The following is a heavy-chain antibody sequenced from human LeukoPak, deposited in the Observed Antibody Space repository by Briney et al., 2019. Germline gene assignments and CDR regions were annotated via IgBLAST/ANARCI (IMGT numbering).Heavy chain of an antibody. D-gene: IGHD1-26*01. J-gene: IGHJ3*02. Sequence: ASETLSLTCAVSGYSISSGYYWGWIRQPPGKGLEWIGEINHSGSTNYNPSLKSRVTISVDTSKNQFSLKLSSVTAADTAVYYCARGGDAFDIWGQGTMVTVSS. CDR2: INHSGST. CDR1: GYSISSGYY. V-gene: IGHV4-38-2*01. CDR3: ARGGDAFDI.